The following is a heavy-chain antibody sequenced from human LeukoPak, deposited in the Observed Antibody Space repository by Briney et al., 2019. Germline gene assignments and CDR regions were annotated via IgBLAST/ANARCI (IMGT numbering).Heavy chain of an antibody. CDR1: GFTFSSYS. Sequence: PGGSLRLSCAASGFTFSSYSMNWVRQAPGKGLEWVSSISSSSSYIYYADSVKGRFTISRDNAKNSLYLQMNSLRAEDTAVYYCARDYDYGDYVQRYYFDYWGQGTLVTVSS. CDR2: ISSSSSYI. CDR3: ARDYDYGDYVQRYYFDY. J-gene: IGHJ4*02. D-gene: IGHD4-17*01. V-gene: IGHV3-21*01.